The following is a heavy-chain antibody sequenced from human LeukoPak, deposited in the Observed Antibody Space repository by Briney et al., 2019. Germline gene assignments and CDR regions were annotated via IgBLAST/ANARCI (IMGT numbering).Heavy chain of an antibody. V-gene: IGHV3-21*04. CDR3: ARDGTSYYDGSGYGYFQH. D-gene: IGHD3-22*01. Sequence: GGSLRLSCAASGFTFSSYCMNWVRQAPGKGLEWVSSISSSSSYIYYADSVKGRFTISRDNAKNSLYLQMNSLRAEDTALYHCARDGTSYYDGSGYGYFQHWGQGTLVTVSS. CDR2: ISSSSSYI. J-gene: IGHJ1*01. CDR1: GFTFSSYC.